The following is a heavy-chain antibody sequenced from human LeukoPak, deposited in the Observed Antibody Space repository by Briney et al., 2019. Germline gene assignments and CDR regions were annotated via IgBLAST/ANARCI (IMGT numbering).Heavy chain of an antibody. CDR1: GFTFSIYT. CDR3: TTDNDNSGADGDFDY. D-gene: IGHD3-22*01. CDR2: IRSKTQTEST. V-gene: IGHV3-15*01. J-gene: IGHJ4*02. Sequence: GGSLRLSCAASGFTFSIYTMSWVRQAPGRGREWVGRIRSKTQTESTDRAAPVKGRFTISRDDSINTVYLQMSSLKTEDTAVYYCTTDNDNSGADGDFDYWGQGTLVTVSS.